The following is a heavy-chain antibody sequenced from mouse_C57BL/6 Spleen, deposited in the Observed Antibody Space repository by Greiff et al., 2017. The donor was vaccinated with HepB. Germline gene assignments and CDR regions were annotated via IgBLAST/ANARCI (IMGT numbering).Heavy chain of an antibody. J-gene: IGHJ4*01. Sequence: QVQLQQSGPELVKPGASVKLSCKASGYTFTSYDINWVKQRTGQGLEWIGWIHPRDGSTKYNEKFKGKATVTVDTSSSTAYMELHSLTSEDSAVYFCASNSNPYAMDYWGQGTSVTVSS. V-gene: IGHV1-85*01. CDR3: ASNSNPYAMDY. D-gene: IGHD2-5*01. CDR1: GYTFTSYD. CDR2: IHPRDGST.